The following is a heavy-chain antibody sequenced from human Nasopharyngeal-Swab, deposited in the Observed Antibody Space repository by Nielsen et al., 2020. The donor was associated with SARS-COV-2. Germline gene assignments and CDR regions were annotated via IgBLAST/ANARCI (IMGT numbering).Heavy chain of an antibody. CDR2: IYYSGST. Sequence: PGKGLEWIGSIYYSGSTYYNPSLKSRVTISVDTSKNQFSLKLSSVTAADTAVYYCARHTTTIFGVVIIPGFDYWGQGTLVTRLL. J-gene: IGHJ4*02. V-gene: IGHV4-39*01. CDR3: ARHTTTIFGVVIIPGFDY. D-gene: IGHD3-3*01.